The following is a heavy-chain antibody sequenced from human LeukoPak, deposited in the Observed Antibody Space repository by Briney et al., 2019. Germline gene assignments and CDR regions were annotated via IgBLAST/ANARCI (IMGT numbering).Heavy chain of an antibody. J-gene: IGHJ4*02. CDR3: ANRGRMAVGSYYFDY. V-gene: IGHV3-23*01. CDR1: GFTFSTYA. CDR2: LSSNGGTS. Sequence: PGGSLRLSCAASGFTFSTYAMSWVRHAPGKGLEWVSTLSSNGGTSYYADSVKGRFTISRDNAKNTLYLQMNSLRAEDTAIYYCANRGRMAVGSYYFDYWGQGTLVTVSS. D-gene: IGHD3-16*01.